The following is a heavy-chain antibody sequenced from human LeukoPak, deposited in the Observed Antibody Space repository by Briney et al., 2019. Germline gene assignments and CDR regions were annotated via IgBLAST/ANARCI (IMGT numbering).Heavy chain of an antibody. V-gene: IGHV1-8*01. CDR2: MNPNSGNT. J-gene: IGHJ4*02. D-gene: IGHD3-22*01. Sequence: APVKVSCKASGYTFTSYDINWVRQATGQGLEWMGWMNPNSGNTGYAQKFQGRVTMTRNTSISTAYMELSSLRSEDTAVYYCARGPGYYDSSGGLGASIDYWGQGTLVTVSS. CDR3: ARGPGYYDSSGGLGASIDY. CDR1: GYTFTSYD.